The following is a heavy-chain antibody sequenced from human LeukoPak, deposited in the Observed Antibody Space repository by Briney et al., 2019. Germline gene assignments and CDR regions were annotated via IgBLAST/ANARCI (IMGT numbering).Heavy chain of an antibody. CDR3: ARSSYGDYLGGNLAY. CDR1: GFTFSTNV. D-gene: IGHD4-17*01. J-gene: IGHJ4*02. Sequence: GGSLRLSCAASGFTFSTNVMTWVRQAPGKGLEWVSTISTSGSSTYYADSVRGRFTIPRDNSKNTLYLQINSLRTEDTAVYYCARSSYGDYLGGNLAYWGQGTLVTVSS. V-gene: IGHV3-23*01. CDR2: ISTSGSST.